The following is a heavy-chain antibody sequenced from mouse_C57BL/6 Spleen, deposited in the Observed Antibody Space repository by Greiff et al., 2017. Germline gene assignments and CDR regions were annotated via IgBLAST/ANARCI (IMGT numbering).Heavy chain of an antibody. CDR3: AREGLYYYGSSYAWFAY. V-gene: IGHV1-82*01. J-gene: IGHJ3*01. CDR2: IYPGDGDT. CDR1: GYAFSSSW. Sequence: QVQLQQSGPELVKPGASVKISCKASGYAFSSSWMNWVKQRPGKGLEWIGRIYPGDGDTNYNGKFKGKATLTADKSSSTAYMQLSSLTSEDSAVYFCAREGLYYYGSSYAWFAYWGQGTLVTVSA. D-gene: IGHD1-1*01.